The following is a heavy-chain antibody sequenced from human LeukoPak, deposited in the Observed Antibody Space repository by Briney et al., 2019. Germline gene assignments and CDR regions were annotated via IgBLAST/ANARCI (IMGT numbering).Heavy chain of an antibody. D-gene: IGHD3-10*01. J-gene: IGHJ5*02. CDR1: GGSFSGYY. CDR2: INHSGST. Sequence: KSSETLSLTCAVYGGSFSGYYWSWIRQPPGKGLEWIGEINHSGSTNYNPSLKSRVTISVDTSKNQFSLKLSSVTAADTAVYYCARHSYYYGSWFDPWGQGTLVTVSS. V-gene: IGHV4-34*01. CDR3: ARHSYYYGSWFDP.